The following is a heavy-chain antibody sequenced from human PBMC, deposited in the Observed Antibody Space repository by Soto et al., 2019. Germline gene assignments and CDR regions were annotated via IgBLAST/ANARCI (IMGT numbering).Heavy chain of an antibody. V-gene: IGHV3-30*18. Sequence: GGSLRFSCAASGLTFSCYGMHWVCQATGKGLEWVAVISYDGSNRYYADSVKGRFTISRDNSKSTLYLQRNSLRAADTAVYYCAKDLVVVVPAAITYYYGLGVWGQRTTGTVSS. J-gene: IGHJ6*02. D-gene: IGHD2-2*02. CDR1: GLTFSCYG. CDR3: AKDLVVVVPAAITYYYGLGV. CDR2: ISYDGSNR.